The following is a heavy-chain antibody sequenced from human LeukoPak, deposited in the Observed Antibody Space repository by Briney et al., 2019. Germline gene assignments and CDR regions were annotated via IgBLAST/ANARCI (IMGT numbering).Heavy chain of an antibody. J-gene: IGHJ6*03. D-gene: IGHD3-3*01. CDR3: PRSFGVVIDRYYYYYMDV. CDR2: ISSSSSYI. Sequence: GGSLRLSCAASGFTFSSYNMNWVRQAPGKGLEWVSSISSSSSYIYYADSVKGRFTISRDNAKNSLYLQMNSLRAEDTAVYYCPRSFGVVIDRYYYYYMDVWGKGTTVTVSS. V-gene: IGHV3-21*01. CDR1: GFTFSSYN.